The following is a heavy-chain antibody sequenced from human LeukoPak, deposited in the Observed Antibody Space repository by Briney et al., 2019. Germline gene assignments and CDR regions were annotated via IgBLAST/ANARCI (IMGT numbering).Heavy chain of an antibody. D-gene: IGHD6-19*01. J-gene: IGHJ4*02. CDR2: INHSGST. V-gene: IGHV4-34*01. Sequence: SETLSLTCAVYGGSFSGYYWSWIRQPPGKGLEWIGEINHSGSTNYNPSLKGRVTISVDTSKNQFSLKLSSVAAADTAVYYCARWASPRSVAGRDYWGQGTLVTVSS. CDR1: GGSFSGYY. CDR3: ARWASPRSVAGRDY.